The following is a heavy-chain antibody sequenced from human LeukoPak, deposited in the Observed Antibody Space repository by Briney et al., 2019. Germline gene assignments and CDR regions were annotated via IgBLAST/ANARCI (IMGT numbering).Heavy chain of an antibody. J-gene: IGHJ4*02. CDR3: ARDAPVVAARGCFDY. CDR2: ISSSSSYI. CDR1: GFTFSSYS. V-gene: IGHV3-21*01. Sequence: PGGSLRLSCAASGFTFSSYSMNWVRQAPGKGLEWVSSISSSSSYIYYADSVKGRFTISRDNAKNSLYLQMNSLRAEDTAVYYCARDAPVVAARGCFDYWGQGTLVTVSS. D-gene: IGHD2-15*01.